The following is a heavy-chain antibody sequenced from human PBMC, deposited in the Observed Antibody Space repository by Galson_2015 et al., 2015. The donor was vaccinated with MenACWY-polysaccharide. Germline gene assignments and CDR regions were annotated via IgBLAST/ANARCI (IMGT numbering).Heavy chain of an antibody. D-gene: IGHD6-25*01. Sequence: VKGRFTISRDNAKNSPYLQMNSLRAEDTAMYYCARSAWLDIWGQGTMVTVSS. CDR3: ARSAWLDI. V-gene: IGHV3-11*01. J-gene: IGHJ3*02.